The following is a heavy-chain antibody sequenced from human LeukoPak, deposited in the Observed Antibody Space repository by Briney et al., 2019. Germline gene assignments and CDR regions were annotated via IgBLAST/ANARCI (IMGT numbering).Heavy chain of an antibody. CDR2: IRYDGNNK. D-gene: IGHD3-10*01. J-gene: IGHJ3*02. CDR1: GFNFDSYG. V-gene: IGHV3-30*02. Sequence: PGGSLRLSCAASGFNFDSYGMHWVRQAPGKGLEWVAFIRYDGNNKYYADSVKGRFTISRDNSKNTLYLQMNSLRAEDTAVYYCAKDPRFLDAFDIWGQGTMVTVSS. CDR3: AKDPRFLDAFDI.